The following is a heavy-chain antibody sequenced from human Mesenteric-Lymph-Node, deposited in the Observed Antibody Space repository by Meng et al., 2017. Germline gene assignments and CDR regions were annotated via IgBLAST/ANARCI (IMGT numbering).Heavy chain of an antibody. CDR3: ARTNYGDYNWFDP. CDR1: GGSISSGGFY. D-gene: IGHD4-17*01. V-gene: IGHV4-31*03. Sequence: QGKLRGAGPGLGKPSQTLALSCTVFGGSISSGGFYWSWIRQHPGKGLEWIGYIYYSGSTYYNPSLRSRVAISIDTSKNQFSLKLTSVTAADTAVYFCARTNYGDYNWFDPWGQGTLVTVSS. CDR2: IYYSGST. J-gene: IGHJ5*02.